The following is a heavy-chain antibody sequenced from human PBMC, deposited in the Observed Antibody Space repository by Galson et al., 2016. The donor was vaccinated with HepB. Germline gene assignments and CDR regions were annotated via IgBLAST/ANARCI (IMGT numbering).Heavy chain of an antibody. V-gene: IGHV1-46*01. Sequence: SVKVSCKASGYTFTSYYMHWVRQAPGQGLEWMGIINPSGGSTSYAQKFQGRVTMTRDTSTSTVYMELSSLRAEDTAMYHCATKQEGITMIRGVTVDYYGMDVWGQGTTVTVSS. J-gene: IGHJ6*02. CDR2: INPSGGST. CDR3: ATKQEGITMIRGVTVDYYGMDV. CDR1: GYTFTSYY. D-gene: IGHD3-10*01.